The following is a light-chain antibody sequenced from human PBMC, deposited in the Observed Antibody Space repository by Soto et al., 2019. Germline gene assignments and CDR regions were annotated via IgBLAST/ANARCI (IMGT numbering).Light chain of an antibody. CDR2: GTS. CDR3: QQYGSIPRT. Sequence: EIVLTQSPGTLSLSPGERATLSCRASQSVDSNYFAWYQQKPGQAPRLLLYGTSYRTTGIPDRFSGSGSGTDFTLTISRLEPEDFAVYYCQQYGSIPRTFGRGTKVDIK. V-gene: IGKV3-20*01. J-gene: IGKJ1*01. CDR1: QSVDSNY.